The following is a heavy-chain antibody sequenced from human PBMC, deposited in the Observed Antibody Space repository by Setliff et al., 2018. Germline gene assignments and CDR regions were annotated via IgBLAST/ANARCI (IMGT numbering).Heavy chain of an antibody. Sequence: QTGGSLRLSCVASGITFRTSGMHWVRQAPGKGLEWVAVIWDDGVKKYHADSVKGRFTISRDNSKNTLYLQMNSLRPGDTAVYYCARTCSGSGCYAGLESWGQGTPVTVS. CDR1: GITFRTSG. J-gene: IGHJ4*02. CDR3: ARTCSGSGCYAGLES. CDR2: IWDDGVKK. V-gene: IGHV3-33*01. D-gene: IGHD2-15*01.